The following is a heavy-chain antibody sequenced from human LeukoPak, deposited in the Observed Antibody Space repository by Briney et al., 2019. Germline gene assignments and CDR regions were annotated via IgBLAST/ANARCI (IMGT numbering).Heavy chain of an antibody. CDR2: IYTSGST. Sequence: PSETLSLTCTVSGGSISSYYWSWIRQPAGKGLEWIGRIYTSGSTNYNPSLKSRVTMSVDTSKNQFSLKLSSVTAADTAVYYCARTSITIFGVVLLDAFDIWGQGTMVTVSS. CDR3: ARTSITIFGVVLLDAFDI. V-gene: IGHV4-4*07. CDR1: GGSISSYY. D-gene: IGHD3-3*01. J-gene: IGHJ3*02.